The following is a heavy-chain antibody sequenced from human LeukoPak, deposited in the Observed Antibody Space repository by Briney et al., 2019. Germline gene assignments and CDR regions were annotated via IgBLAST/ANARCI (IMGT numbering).Heavy chain of an antibody. CDR1: GFTFSSYA. D-gene: IGHD3-10*01. Sequence: GSLILSCAASGFTFSSYAMSWVRPAPGKGLEWVSAISGSGGSTYYADSVKGRFTISRDNSKNTLYLQMNSLRAEDTAVYYCGAGITMVRGVHSWGQGTLVTVSS. V-gene: IGHV3-23*01. J-gene: IGHJ4*02. CDR2: ISGSGGST. CDR3: GAGITMVRGVHS.